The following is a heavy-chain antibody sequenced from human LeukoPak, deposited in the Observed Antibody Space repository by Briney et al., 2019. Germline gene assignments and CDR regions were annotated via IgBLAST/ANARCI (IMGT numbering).Heavy chain of an antibody. V-gene: IGHV4-59*08. CDR1: GVSIRSHY. CDR2: ISYSGST. J-gene: IGHJ5*02. CDR3: ARSPYCSGSSCYYNWFDP. Sequence: PSETLSLTCTVSGVSIRSHYWIWIRQPPGKGLEWVGDISYSGSTNYNPALKSRVTISVDTSKNQFSLKLSSVTAADTAMYYCARSPYCSGSSCYYNWFDPWGQGTLVTVSS. D-gene: IGHD2-15*01.